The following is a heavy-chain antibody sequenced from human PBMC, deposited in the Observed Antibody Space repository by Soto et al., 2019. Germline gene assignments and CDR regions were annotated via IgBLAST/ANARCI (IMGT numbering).Heavy chain of an antibody. V-gene: IGHV1-46*01. CDR3: AREGVVPSGIGHYYYGMDV. D-gene: IGHD2-2*02. CDR1: GYTFTSYY. CDR2: INPSGGST. Sequence: SVKVSCKASGYTFTSYYMHWVRQAPGQGLEWMGIINPSGGSTSYAQKFQGRVTMTRDASTSTVYMELSSLRSEDTAVYYCAREGVVPSGIGHYYYGMDVWGQGTTVTLSS. J-gene: IGHJ6*02.